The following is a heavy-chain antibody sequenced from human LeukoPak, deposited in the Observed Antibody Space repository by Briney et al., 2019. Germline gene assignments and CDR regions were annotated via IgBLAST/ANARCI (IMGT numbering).Heavy chain of an antibody. Sequence: GGSLRLSCAASGFTFSSYSMNWVRQAPGKGLEWVSYISSSRSTIYYADSVKGRFTISRDNAKNSLYLQMNSLRAEDTAVYYCARVGTEYYFDYWGQGTLVTVSS. J-gene: IGHJ4*02. CDR3: ARVGTEYYFDY. CDR1: GFTFSSYS. D-gene: IGHD3-10*01. V-gene: IGHV3-48*01. CDR2: ISSSRSTI.